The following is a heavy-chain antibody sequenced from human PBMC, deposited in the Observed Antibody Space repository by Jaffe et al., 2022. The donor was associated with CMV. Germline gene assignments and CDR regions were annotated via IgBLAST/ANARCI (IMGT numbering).Heavy chain of an antibody. J-gene: IGHJ4*02. V-gene: IGHV3-33*01. D-gene: IGHD3-22*01. CDR1: GFTFSSYG. CDR3: ARERGYTFYYFDY. Sequence: QVQLVESGGGVVQPGRSLRLSCAASGFTFSSYGMHWVRQAPGKGLEWVAVIWYDGSNKYYADSVKGRFTISRDNSKNTLYLQMNSLRAEDTAVYYCARERGYTFYYFDYWGQGTLVTVSS. CDR2: IWYDGSNK.